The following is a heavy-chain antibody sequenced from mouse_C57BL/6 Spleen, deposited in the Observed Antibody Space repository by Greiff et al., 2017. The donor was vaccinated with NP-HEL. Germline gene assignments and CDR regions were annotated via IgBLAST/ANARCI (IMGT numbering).Heavy chain of an antibody. CDR2: INPGSGGT. D-gene: IGHD2-4*01. CDR1: GYAFTNYL. CDR3: ARSGDYGFDY. J-gene: IGHJ2*01. V-gene: IGHV1-54*01. Sequence: QVQLQQSGAELVRPGTSVKVSCKASGYAFTNYLIEWVKQRPGQGLEWIGVINPGSGGTNYNEKFKGKATLTADKSSSTAYVQLSSLTSEDSAVYFCARSGDYGFDYWGQGTTLTVSS.